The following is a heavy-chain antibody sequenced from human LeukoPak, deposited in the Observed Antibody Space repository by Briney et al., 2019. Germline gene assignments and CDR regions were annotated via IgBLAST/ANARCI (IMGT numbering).Heavy chain of an antibody. D-gene: IGHD1-20*01. CDR2: INRDGSST. CDR3: VTYNWEYEADY. CDR1: GLTFRNYW. V-gene: IGHV3-74*01. J-gene: IGHJ4*02. Sequence: GGSLRLSCVGSGLTFRNYWMYWVRQGPGKGLVWISRINRDGSSTNYADSVKGRFTISRDNAKNTLYLQMNSLRAEDTAVYYCVTYNWEYEADYWGQGTLVTVSS.